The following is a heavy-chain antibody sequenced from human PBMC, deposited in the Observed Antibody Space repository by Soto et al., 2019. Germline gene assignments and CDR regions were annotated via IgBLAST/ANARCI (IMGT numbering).Heavy chain of an antibody. D-gene: IGHD1-26*01. J-gene: IGHJ4*02. CDR2: INPNSGGT. Sequence: ASVKVSCKASGYTFTGYYMHWVRQAPGQGLEWMGWINPNSGGTNYAQKFQGWVTMTRDTSISTAYMELNSLRAEDTAVYYCARDWLGATAYWGQGTLVTVSS. CDR3: ARDWLGATAY. CDR1: GYTFTGYY. V-gene: IGHV1-2*04.